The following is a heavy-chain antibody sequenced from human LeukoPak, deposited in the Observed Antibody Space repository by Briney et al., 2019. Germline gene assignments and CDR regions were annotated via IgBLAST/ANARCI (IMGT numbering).Heavy chain of an antibody. D-gene: IGHD6-19*01. CDR1: GYTFTGYY. CDR2: INPNSGGT. V-gene: IGHV1-2*02. Sequence: ASVKVSCKASGYTFTGYYMHWVRQAPGQGLEWMGWINPNSGGTNYAQKFQGRVTMTRDTSISTAYMELSRLRSDDTAVYYCARVSVRYSSGWFYWFDSWGQGTLVTVSS. CDR3: ARVSVRYSSGWFYWFDS. J-gene: IGHJ5*01.